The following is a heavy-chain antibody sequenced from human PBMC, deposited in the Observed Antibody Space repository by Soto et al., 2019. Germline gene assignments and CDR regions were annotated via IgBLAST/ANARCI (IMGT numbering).Heavy chain of an antibody. D-gene: IGHD3-22*01. V-gene: IGHV4-59*01. CDR3: AKYGRSYYYDSSGLHHNWFDP. J-gene: IGHJ5*02. CDR2: IYYSGST. Sequence: SETLFLTCTVSGGSISSYYWSWIRQPPGKGLEWIGYIYYSGSTNYNPSLKSRVTISVDTSKNQFSLKLSSVTAADTAVYYCAKYGRSYYYDSSGLHHNWFDPWGQGTLVTVSS. CDR1: GGSISSYY.